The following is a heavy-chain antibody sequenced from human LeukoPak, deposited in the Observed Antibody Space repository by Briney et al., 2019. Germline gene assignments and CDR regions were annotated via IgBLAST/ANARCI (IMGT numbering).Heavy chain of an antibody. Sequence: SETLSLTCTVSGGSISSYYWSWIRQPPGKGLERIGYIYYSGSTNYNPSLKSRVTISVDTSKNQFSLKLSSVTAADTAVYYCARGIAVAPQFDYWGQGTLVTVCS. CDR1: GGSISSYY. CDR3: ARGIAVAPQFDY. D-gene: IGHD6-19*01. V-gene: IGHV4-59*01. J-gene: IGHJ4*02. CDR2: IYYSGST.